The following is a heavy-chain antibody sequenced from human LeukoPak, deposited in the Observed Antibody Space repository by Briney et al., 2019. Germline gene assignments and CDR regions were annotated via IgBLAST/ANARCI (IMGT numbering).Heavy chain of an antibody. CDR1: GGSISSSSYY. CDR3: ARPGGIAAAAPTY. CDR2: IYYTGTT. D-gene: IGHD6-13*01. J-gene: IGHJ4*02. Sequence: SETLSLTCTVSGGSISSSSYYWGWIRQPPGKGLEWIGSIYYTGTTYFNPSLKSRVTISADTSKKQFSLNLSPVTAADTAVYCCARPGGIAAAAPTYWGQGTLVTVSS. V-gene: IGHV4-39*01.